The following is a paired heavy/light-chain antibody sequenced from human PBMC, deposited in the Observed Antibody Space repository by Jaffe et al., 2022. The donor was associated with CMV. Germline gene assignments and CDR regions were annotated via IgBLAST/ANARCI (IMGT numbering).Heavy chain of an antibody. CDR2: IYYSGST. J-gene: IGHJ4*02. V-gene: IGHV4-39*01. CDR1: GGSISSSSYY. D-gene: IGHD6-19*01. CDR3: ARVAVAGVWYFDS. Sequence: QLQLQESGPGLVKPSETLSLTCTVSGGSISSSSYYWGWIRQPPGKGLEWIGTIYYSGSTYYNPSLRSRVTISVDRWKNQFSLKLTSVTAADTAVYYCARVAVAGVWYFDSWGQGTLVTVSS.
Light chain of an antibody. V-gene: IGLV4-69*01. Sequence: QLVLTQSPSASASLGASVKLTCTLSSGHSSYAIAWHQQQPEKGPQYLMKLNSDGSHSKGDGIPDRFSGSSSGAERYLTISSLQSEDEADYYCQTWGTGIWVFGGGTKLTVL. CDR3: QTWGTGIWV. CDR1: SGHSSYA. J-gene: IGLJ3*02. CDR2: LNSDGSH.